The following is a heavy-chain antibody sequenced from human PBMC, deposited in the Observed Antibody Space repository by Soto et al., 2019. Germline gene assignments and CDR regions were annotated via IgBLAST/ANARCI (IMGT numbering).Heavy chain of an antibody. CDR1: GFTFSSYA. CDR2: ISGSGGST. CDR3: AKDLFPSNLRFLEWLTFDY. Sequence: PGGSLSLSCAASGFTFSSYAMSWVRQAPGKGLEWVSAISGSGGSTYYADSVKGRFTISRDNSKNTLYLQMNSLRAEDTAVYYCAKDLFPSNLRFLEWLTFDYWGQGTLVTVSS. D-gene: IGHD3-3*01. V-gene: IGHV3-23*01. J-gene: IGHJ4*02.